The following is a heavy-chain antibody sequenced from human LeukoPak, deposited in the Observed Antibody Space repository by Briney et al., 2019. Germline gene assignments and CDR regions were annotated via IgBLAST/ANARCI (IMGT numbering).Heavy chain of an antibody. CDR2: IQPDDSDT. D-gene: IGHD1-7*01. CDR3: ARRDLGGTIGGAFDI. V-gene: IGHV5-51*01. CDR1: GYTFISYW. Sequence: GESLKISCKGSGYTFISYWVGWVRQMPGKGLEWMGIIQPDDSDTRYSPSFQGQVTISADKSISIAYLQWSSLKASDTAMYYCARRDLGGTIGGAFDIWGQGTMVTVSS. J-gene: IGHJ3*02.